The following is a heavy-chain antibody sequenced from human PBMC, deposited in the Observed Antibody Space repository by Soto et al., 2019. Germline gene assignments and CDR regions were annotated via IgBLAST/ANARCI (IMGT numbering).Heavy chain of an antibody. CDR3: ARVPSGWVYYYAMDV. CDR1: GFTFSSYA. J-gene: IGHJ6*02. CDR2: ISFDGSTK. Sequence: QVQLVESGGGVVQPGRSLTLSCAASGFTFSSYAMHWVRQAPGKGLEWVAVISFDGSTKYYADSVKGRFTISRDTSKNTLCLQMTSLRAEATAVYYCARVPSGWVYYYAMDVWGQGTTVTVSS. D-gene: IGHD6-19*01. V-gene: IGHV3-30-3*01.